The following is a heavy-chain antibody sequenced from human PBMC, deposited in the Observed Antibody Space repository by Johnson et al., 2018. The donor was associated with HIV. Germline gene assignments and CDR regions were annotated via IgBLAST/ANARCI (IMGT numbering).Heavy chain of an antibody. Sequence: QVQLVESGGGVVQPGRSLRLSCAASGFSFSSYGMHWVRQAPGKGLEWVAVISYDGSNKYYADSVKGRFTISRDNSKNTLYLQMNSLRAEDTAVYYCAKGGADYSDSRGYSENDAFDIWGQGTMVTVSS. J-gene: IGHJ3*02. CDR3: AKGGADYSDSRGYSENDAFDI. CDR1: GFSFSSYG. V-gene: IGHV3-33*05. D-gene: IGHD3-22*01. CDR2: ISYDGSNK.